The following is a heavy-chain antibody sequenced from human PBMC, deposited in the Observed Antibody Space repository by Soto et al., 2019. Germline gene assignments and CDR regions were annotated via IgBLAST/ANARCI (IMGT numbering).Heavy chain of an antibody. J-gene: IGHJ6*02. D-gene: IGHD3-3*01. CDR2: ISSSGSTI. CDR3: AKGHDFWSGYSYYYGMYV. V-gene: IGHV3-48*03. CDR1: GFTFSSYE. Sequence: EVQLVESGGGLVQPGGSLRLSCAASGFTFSSYEMNWVRQAPGKGLEWVSYISSSGSTIYYADSVKGRFTISRDNAKNSLYLQMNSLRAEDTAVYLCAKGHDFWSGYSYYYGMYVWGQGTTVTVSS.